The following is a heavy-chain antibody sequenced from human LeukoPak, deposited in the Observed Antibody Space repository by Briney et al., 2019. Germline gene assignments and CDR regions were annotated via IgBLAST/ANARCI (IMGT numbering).Heavy chain of an antibody. CDR1: GFTFSSYS. D-gene: IGHD6-13*01. CDR2: ISSSSSYI. CDR3: ARDLLAAAGNTLSY. J-gene: IGHJ4*02. Sequence: GGSLRLSCAASGFTFSSYSMNWVRQAPGKGLEWVSSISSSSSYIYYADSVKGRFTISRDNAKNPRYLQMNSLRAEDTAVYYCARDLLAAAGNTLSYWGQGTLVTVSS. V-gene: IGHV3-21*01.